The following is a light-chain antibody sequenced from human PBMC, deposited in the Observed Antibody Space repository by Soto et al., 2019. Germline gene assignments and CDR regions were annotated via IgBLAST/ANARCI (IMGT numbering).Light chain of an antibody. J-gene: IGKJ2*01. V-gene: IGKV1-33*01. CDR1: QDIGNY. Sequence: DIQMTQSPSSLSASVGDRVTIACQANQDIGNYLNWYQQKPGKAPRLLIYDASNLEIGVPSRLSGSGYGTDFTFTISNLQPEDIETYYCQQYDTLPPYTFGQGTKVELK. CDR2: DAS. CDR3: QQYDTLPPYT.